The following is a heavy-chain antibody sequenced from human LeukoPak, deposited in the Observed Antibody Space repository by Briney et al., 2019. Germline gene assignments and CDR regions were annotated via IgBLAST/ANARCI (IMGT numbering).Heavy chain of an antibody. V-gene: IGHV3-74*01. D-gene: IGHD2-2*01. CDR2: INSDGSTT. Sequence: PGGSLRLSCADSGFTFSSYWMHWVRQAPGKGLVWISRINSDGSTTNYADSVKGRFTISRDNAKNTLYLQMNSLRAEDTAMYYCARDLVVVPAGLYYFDYWGQGTLVTVSS. J-gene: IGHJ4*02. CDR3: ARDLVVVPAGLYYFDY. CDR1: GFTFSSYW.